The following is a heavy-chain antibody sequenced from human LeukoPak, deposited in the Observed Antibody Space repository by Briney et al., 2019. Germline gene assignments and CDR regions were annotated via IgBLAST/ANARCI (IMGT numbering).Heavy chain of an antibody. J-gene: IGHJ3*02. CDR1: GYTFTSYD. CDR2: MNPNSGNT. Sequence: ASVKVSCKASGYTFTSYDINWVRQATGQGLEWMGWMNPNSGNTGYAQKFQGRVTMTRNTSISTAYMELSSLRSEDTAVYYCARDRSRIAVAGPTKAFDIWGQGTMVTVSS. CDR3: ARDRSRIAVAGPTKAFDI. V-gene: IGHV1-8*01. D-gene: IGHD6-19*01.